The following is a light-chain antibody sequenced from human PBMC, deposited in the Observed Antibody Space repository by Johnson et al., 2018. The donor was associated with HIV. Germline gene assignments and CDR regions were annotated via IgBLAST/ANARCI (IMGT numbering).Light chain of an antibody. CDR1: SSNIGNNY. CDR2: DNN. CDR3: GTWDSSLSAFYA. Sequence: QPVLTQPPSVSAAPGQKVTISCSGSSSNIGNNYVSWYQQLPGTAPKLLIYDNNKRPSGIPDRFSGSKSGTSATLGITGLQTGDEADYYCGTWDSSLSAFYAFGTGTKGTGL. J-gene: IGLJ1*01. V-gene: IGLV1-51*01.